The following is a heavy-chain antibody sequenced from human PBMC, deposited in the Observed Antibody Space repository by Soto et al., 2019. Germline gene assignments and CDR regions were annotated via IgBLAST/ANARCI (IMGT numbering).Heavy chain of an antibody. CDR1: GFNFTGYE. D-gene: IGHD7-27*01. J-gene: IGHJ1*01. Sequence: EVHLAESGGTLVRPGGSLRLSCAVSGFNFTGYEMNWVRQSPGKGLECGSNISASANAVYYADSGRGRFTVSSDNATDTSFLTMKSLRVDDTAMYYCLRDNMGIYWGQGTMVTVSS. CDR3: LRDNMGIY. CDR2: ISASANAV. V-gene: IGHV3-48*03.